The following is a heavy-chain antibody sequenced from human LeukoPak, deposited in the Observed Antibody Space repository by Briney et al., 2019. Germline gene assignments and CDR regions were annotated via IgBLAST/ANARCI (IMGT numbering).Heavy chain of an antibody. V-gene: IGHV1-69*05. CDR3: AWGEVGSSSSVDY. D-gene: IGHD6-6*01. J-gene: IGHJ4*02. CDR2: IIPIFGTA. CDR1: GGTLSSYA. Sequence: GASVKVSCKASGGTLSSYAISWLGQPLGQGLKWRERIIPIFGTANYAQKFQGRVTITTDESTSTAYMELSSLRSEDTAVYYCAWGEVGSSSSVDYWGQGTLVTVSS.